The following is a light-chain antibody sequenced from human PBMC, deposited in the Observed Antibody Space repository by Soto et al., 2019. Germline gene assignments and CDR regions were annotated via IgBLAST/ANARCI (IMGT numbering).Light chain of an antibody. J-gene: IGKJ1*01. CDR3: QHYGSSTRT. CDR1: QSISSGY. Sequence: EVVLTQSPGTLSLSPGDTATLSCRATQSISSGYLAWYQQKPGQAPRLLIYGASSRANGIPDRFSGIGSGADFTPTITGLEPDDFAVYYCQHYGSSTRTFGQGTKVDIK. V-gene: IGKV3-20*01. CDR2: GAS.